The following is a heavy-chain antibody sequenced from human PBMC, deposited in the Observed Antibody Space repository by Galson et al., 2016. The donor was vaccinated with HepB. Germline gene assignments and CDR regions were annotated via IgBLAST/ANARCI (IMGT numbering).Heavy chain of an antibody. CDR1: GFTFSDYY. J-gene: IGHJ3*02. V-gene: IGHV3-11*01. CDR2: ITSSGSPV. D-gene: IGHD3-22*01. Sequence: SLRLSCAASGFTFSDYYMTWIRQAPGKGLEWVSYITSSGSPVYYADSVQGRFTISRDNARNSLHLQMNSLRAEDTAVYYCARIKATIVVDYAFDMWGQGTMVTVSS. CDR3: ARIKATIVVDYAFDM.